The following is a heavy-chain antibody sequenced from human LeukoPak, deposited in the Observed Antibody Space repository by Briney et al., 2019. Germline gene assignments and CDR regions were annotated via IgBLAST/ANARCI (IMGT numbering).Heavy chain of an antibody. Sequence: PGGSLRLSCAASGFTFSGYSMNWVRQAPGKGLEWVSCVVRSSSAIYYADSVRGRFTISRDNAKNSLSLQMNSLRDEDAAVYYCARTYDSSATWSTVDIWGQGTMVTVSS. V-gene: IGHV3-48*02. J-gene: IGHJ3*02. D-gene: IGHD3-22*01. CDR1: GFTFSGYS. CDR3: ARTYDSSATWSTVDI. CDR2: VVRSSSAI.